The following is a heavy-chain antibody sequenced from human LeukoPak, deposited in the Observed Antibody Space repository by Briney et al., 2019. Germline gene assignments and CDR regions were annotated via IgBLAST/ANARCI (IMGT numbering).Heavy chain of an antibody. CDR1: GASISSSDYY. D-gene: IGHD3-10*01. J-gene: IGHJ4*02. V-gene: IGHV4-39*01. CDR2: IYYNSGTN. Sequence: SETLSLTCTVSGASISSSDYYWGWIRQPPGKGLEWVGSIYYNSGTNQYNPSLESRVTISVDTSKNQFSLRLSSVTAADTAVYYCARRPYYGSGSYYRTHPFDYWGQGTLVTVSS. CDR3: ARRPYYGSGSYYRTHPFDY.